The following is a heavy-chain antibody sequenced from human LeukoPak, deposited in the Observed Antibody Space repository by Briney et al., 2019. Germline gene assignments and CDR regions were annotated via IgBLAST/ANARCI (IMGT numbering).Heavy chain of an antibody. D-gene: IGHD3-3*01. CDR2: IDWDDDK. Sequence: ESGPALVKPTQTLTLTCTFSEFSLSTSGMCMSWIRQSPGKALEWLALIDWDDDKYYSTSLKTRLTISKDTSKNQVVLTMTNMDPVDTATYYCARITYDLMRRNYNGMDVWGKGTTVTVSS. CDR1: EFSLSTSGMC. V-gene: IGHV2-70*01. CDR3: ARITYDLMRRNYNGMDV. J-gene: IGHJ6*04.